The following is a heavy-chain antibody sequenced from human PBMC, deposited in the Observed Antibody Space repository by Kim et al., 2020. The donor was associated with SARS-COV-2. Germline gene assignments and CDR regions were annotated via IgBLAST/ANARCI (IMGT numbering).Heavy chain of an antibody. J-gene: IGHJ4*02. CDR3: ARVSEGGSSWYYFDS. V-gene: IGHV3-11*05. CDR1: GFTFSDYY. CDR2: ISGSNSYT. D-gene: IGHD6-13*01. Sequence: GGSLRLSCAASGFTFSDYYMSWIRQAPGKGLEWLSYISGSNSYTNYADSVKGRFTISRDNAKNSLYLQMNSLRAEDTAMYYCARVSEGGSSWYYFDSWGQGTLVTVSS.